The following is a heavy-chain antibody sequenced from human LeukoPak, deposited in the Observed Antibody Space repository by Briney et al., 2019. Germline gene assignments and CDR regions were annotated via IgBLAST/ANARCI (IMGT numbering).Heavy chain of an antibody. Sequence: GASVKVSCKASGYTLTSYYMHWMRQAPGQGLEWMGIINPSSGSTSYAQKFQGRVTMTRDTSTSTVYMELSSLRSDDTAVYYCARGRYNPSYYFDYWGQGPLVTVSS. CDR2: INPSSGST. D-gene: IGHD5-24*01. J-gene: IGHJ4*02. CDR1: GYTLTSYY. CDR3: ARGRYNPSYYFDY. V-gene: IGHV1-46*01.